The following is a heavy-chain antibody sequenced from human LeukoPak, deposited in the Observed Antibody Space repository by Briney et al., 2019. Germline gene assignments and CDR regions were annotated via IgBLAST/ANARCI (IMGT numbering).Heavy chain of an antibody. D-gene: IGHD5-18*01. Sequence: DTLSLTCTLSTLSLSRGSYHWPRIPQPPAKGLERVITIYYNAKHYNHPSRKGRVIISVDTANNLFSQQQNAGTSADTAVYYCACRGYTYGSDFDYWGQGTLVTVSS. V-gene: IGHV4-39*01. CDR3: ACRGYTYGSDFDY. CDR1: TLSLSRGSYH. J-gene: IGHJ4*02. CDR2: IYYNAKH.